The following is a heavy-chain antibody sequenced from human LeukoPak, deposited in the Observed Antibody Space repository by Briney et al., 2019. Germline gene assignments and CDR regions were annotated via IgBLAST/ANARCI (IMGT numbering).Heavy chain of an antibody. CDR2: IKSKTDGGTT. J-gene: IGHJ4*02. D-gene: IGHD6-19*01. CDR3: TTSKRYSSGWCKDY. V-gene: IGHV3-15*07. Sequence: GGSLRLSCAASGFTFSNAWMNWVRQAPGKGLEWVGRIKSKTDGGTTDYAAPVKGRFTISRDDSKNTLYLQMNSLKTEDTAVYYCTTSKRYSSGWCKDYWGQGTLVTVSS. CDR1: GFTFSNAW.